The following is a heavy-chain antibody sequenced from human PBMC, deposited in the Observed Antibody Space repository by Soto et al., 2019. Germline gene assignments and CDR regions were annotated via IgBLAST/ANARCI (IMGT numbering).Heavy chain of an antibody. Sequence: GSLRLSCAASGFSFSSYEMNWVRQAPGKGLEWISYIGGSGGTKYSADSAKGRFIISRDNAQNSLYLQMNSLRVEDTAVYYCARDRGGDVGQFLFPDGFDLWGQGTMVTVSS. D-gene: IGHD3-10*01. J-gene: IGHJ3*01. CDR3: ARDRGGDVGQFLFPDGFDL. CDR1: GFSFSSYE. CDR2: IGGSGGTK. V-gene: IGHV3-48*03.